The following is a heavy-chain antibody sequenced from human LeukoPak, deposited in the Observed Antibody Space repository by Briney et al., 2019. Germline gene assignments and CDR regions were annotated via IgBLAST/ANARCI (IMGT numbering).Heavy chain of an antibody. CDR3: ARDLLDGTSTAYDSYYYYMDV. V-gene: IGHV3-7*01. D-gene: IGHD1-26*01. J-gene: IGHJ6*03. CDR1: GFTFSSYW. CDR2: IKQDGSEK. Sequence: GGSLRLSCAASGFTFSSYWMSWVRQAPGKGLEWVANIKQDGSEKYYVDSVKGRFTISRDNAKNSLHLQMNSLRAEDTAVYFCARDLLDGTSTAYDSYYYYMDVWGEGTTVTVSS.